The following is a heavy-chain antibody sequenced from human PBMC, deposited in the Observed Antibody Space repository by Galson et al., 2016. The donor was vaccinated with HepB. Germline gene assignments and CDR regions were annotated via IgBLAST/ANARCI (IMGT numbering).Heavy chain of an antibody. CDR1: GGSISSGDYY. J-gene: IGHJ2*01. CDR2: IYYSGST. CDR3: ARARGSTVVRGVTIRRWYFDL. V-gene: IGHV4-31*03. Sequence: TLSLTCSVSGGSISSGDYYWSWNRQHPGKGLEWIGYIYYSGSTYYTPSFKSRVTISVDTSTTHFSLRLSSLTAPDTAVYYCARARGSTVVRGVTIRRWYFDLGGRGTLVTVSS. D-gene: IGHD3-10*01.